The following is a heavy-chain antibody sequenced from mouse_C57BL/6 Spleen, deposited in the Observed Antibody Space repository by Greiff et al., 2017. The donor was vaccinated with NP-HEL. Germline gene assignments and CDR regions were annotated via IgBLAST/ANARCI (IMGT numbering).Heavy chain of an antibody. CDR1: GYTFTTYW. CDR3: ARYGLLYAYYYAMDY. J-gene: IGHJ4*01. CDR2: IDPNSGGT. D-gene: IGHD2-12*01. Sequence: QVHVKQSGAELVKPGASVKLSCKASGYTFTTYWMHWVKQRPGRGLEWIGRIDPNSGGTKYNEKFKSKATLTVDKPSSTAYMQLSSLTSEDSAVYYCARYGLLYAYYYAMDYWGQGTSVTVSS. V-gene: IGHV1-72*01.